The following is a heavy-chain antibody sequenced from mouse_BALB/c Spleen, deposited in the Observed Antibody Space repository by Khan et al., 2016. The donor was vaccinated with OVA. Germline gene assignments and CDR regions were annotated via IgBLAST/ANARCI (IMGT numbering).Heavy chain of an antibody. V-gene: IGHV5-6*01. CDR1: GFTFSTYG. CDR3: ARLAYYYDSEGFAY. D-gene: IGHD1-1*01. J-gene: IGHJ3*01. Sequence: EVELVESGGDLVKPGGSLKLSCAASGFTFSTYGMSWVRQTPDKRLEWVATVSTGGGYTYYPDSVKGRFTISSANAKNTLYLQMSSLKSEDTAMFDCARLAYYYDSEGFAYWGQGTLVTVAA. CDR2: VSTGGGYT.